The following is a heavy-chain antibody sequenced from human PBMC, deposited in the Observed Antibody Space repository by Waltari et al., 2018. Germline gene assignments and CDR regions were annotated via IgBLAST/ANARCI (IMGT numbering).Heavy chain of an antibody. V-gene: IGHV4-4*02. CDR3: ARTVVGGLDS. D-gene: IGHD2-2*01. CDR2: IGGSSGST. Sequence: QVPLQESGPGLVKPSETLSLTCVVSGGSISSSNWWSWIRQPPGKGLEWIGNIGGSSGSTYYNPSLKSRVTISKDTSKNQFSLKLSSVTAADTAVYYCARTVVGGLDSWGQGVVVTVSS. CDR1: GGSISSSNW. J-gene: IGHJ4*03.